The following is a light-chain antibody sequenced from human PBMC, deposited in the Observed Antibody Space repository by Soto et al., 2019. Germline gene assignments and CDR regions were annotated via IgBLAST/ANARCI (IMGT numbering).Light chain of an antibody. CDR3: SSYTRSTTYV. J-gene: IGLJ1*01. CDR1: SSDVGNYNS. CDR2: DVS. V-gene: IGLV2-14*03. Sequence: QSVLTQPASVSGSPGQSITISCAGTSSDVGNYNSVSWYQHHPGKAPKLMIYDVSNRPSGVSNRFSGSKSGNTASLTISGLQAEDESDYYCSSYTRSTTYVFVSGTKVTVL.